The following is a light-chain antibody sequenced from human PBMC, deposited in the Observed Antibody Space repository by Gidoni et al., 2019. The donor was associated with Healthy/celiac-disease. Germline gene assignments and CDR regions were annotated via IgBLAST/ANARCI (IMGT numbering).Light chain of an antibody. CDR1: SSNIGAGYD. J-gene: IGLJ2*01. CDR2: GNS. CDR3: QSYDSSLSGSV. V-gene: IGLV1-40*01. Sequence: QSVLTQPPSVPGAPGQRVTISCTGISSNIGAGYDVHWYQQLPGTAPKLLIYGNSNRPSGVPDRFSGSKSGTSASLAITGLQAEDEADYYCQSYDSSLSGSVFGGGTKLTVL.